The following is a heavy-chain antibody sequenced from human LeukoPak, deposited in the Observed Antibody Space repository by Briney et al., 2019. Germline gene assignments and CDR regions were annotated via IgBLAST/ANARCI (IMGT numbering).Heavy chain of an antibody. CDR3: ASSYCSGGSCYYFDY. V-gene: IGHV1-18*01. J-gene: IGHJ4*02. CDR1: GYTFTSYG. Sequence: ASVKVSCKASGYTFTSYGISWVRQAPGQGLEWMGWISAYNGNTNYAQKLQGRVTMTTDTSTSTAYMELRSLRSDDTAVYYCASSYCSGGSCYYFDYWGQGTLVTVSS. D-gene: IGHD2-15*01. CDR2: ISAYNGNT.